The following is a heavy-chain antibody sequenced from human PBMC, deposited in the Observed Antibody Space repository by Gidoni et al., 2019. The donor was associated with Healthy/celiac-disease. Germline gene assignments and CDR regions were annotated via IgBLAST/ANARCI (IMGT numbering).Heavy chain of an antibody. CDR3: AKVAGSYCGGDCYSEAPGAFDI. CDR1: GFTFRSYG. Sequence: QVQLVESGGGVVQHGRSLRLSCAASGFTFRSYGMPWVRQAPGKGLEWVAVISNDGSNKYYADSVNGRFTISRDNSKNTLYLQMNSLRAEDTAVYHCAKVAGSYCGGDCYSEAPGAFDIWGQGTIVTVSS. J-gene: IGHJ3*02. V-gene: IGHV3-30*18. D-gene: IGHD2-21*02. CDR2: ISNDGSNK.